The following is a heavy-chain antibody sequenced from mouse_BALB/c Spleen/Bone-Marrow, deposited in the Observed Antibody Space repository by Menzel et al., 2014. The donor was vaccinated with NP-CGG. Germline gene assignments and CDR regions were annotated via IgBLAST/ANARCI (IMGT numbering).Heavy chain of an antibody. CDR3: ARDIGRLLFDY. CDR2: IRNKANGYTT. J-gene: IGHJ2*01. D-gene: IGHD1-2*01. V-gene: IGHV7-3*02. Sequence: EVKLVESGGGLVQPGGSLRLSCATSGFTFTDYYMSWVRQPPGKALEWLGFIRNKANGYTTEYSASVEGRFTISRDDSQSILYLQMNTLRAEDSATYYCARDIGRLLFDYWGQGTTLTVSS. CDR1: GFTFTDYY.